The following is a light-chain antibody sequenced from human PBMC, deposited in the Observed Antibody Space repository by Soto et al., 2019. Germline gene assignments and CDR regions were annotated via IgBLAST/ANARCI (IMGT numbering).Light chain of an antibody. Sequence: EIVLTKSPPTLSLSTGERATLSCRASQSVSSYLAWYQQKPGQAPRLLIYDASNRATGIPARFSGSGSGTDFTRTISSLEPEDFAVYYCQQRSNWPLITFGGGTKVDIK. CDR1: QSVSSY. V-gene: IGKV3-11*01. CDR3: QQRSNWPLIT. CDR2: DAS. J-gene: IGKJ4*01.